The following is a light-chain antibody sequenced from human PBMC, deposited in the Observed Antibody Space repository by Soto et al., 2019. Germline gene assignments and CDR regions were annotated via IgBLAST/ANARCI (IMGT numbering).Light chain of an antibody. CDR1: QSINNW. J-gene: IGKJ1*01. CDR3: QQYNGYSQT. CDR2: KAS. V-gene: IGKV1-5*03. Sequence: DIQMTQSPSTLSASVGDRVTITCRASQSINNWLAWYQQKPGRAPNLLIYKASSLESGVPSRFSGSGSGTEFTLSISSLQPDDFATYYCQQYNGYSQTFGQGTKVEIK.